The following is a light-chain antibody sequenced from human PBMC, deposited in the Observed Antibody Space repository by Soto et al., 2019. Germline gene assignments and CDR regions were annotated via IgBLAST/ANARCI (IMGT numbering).Light chain of an antibody. CDR2: DAS. Sequence: VVLTQSPATLSLSPGETASLSCRATHNISISLAWYQQKLGQPPRLLIFDASNRATGIPARFIGTGSGTDFNLPVSSLEQEDFALFFCQQRSNWPPNTLSQGNKMEMK. CDR1: HNISIS. V-gene: IGKV3-11*01. J-gene: IGKJ2*01. CDR3: QQRSNWPPNT.